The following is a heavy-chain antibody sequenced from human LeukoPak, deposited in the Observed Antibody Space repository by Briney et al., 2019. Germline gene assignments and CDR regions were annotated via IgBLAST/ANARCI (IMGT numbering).Heavy chain of an antibody. D-gene: IGHD4-11*01. CDR1: GGSISSSSHY. Sequence: SETLSLTCTVSGGSISSSSHYWGWIRQPPGKGLEWIGSIYYSGSTYYNPSLKSRVTISVDTSKNQLSLKLSSVTAADTAVYYCARGGLGTVTWMFDYWGQGTLVTVSS. J-gene: IGHJ4*02. CDR3: ARGGLGTVTWMFDY. CDR2: IYYSGST. V-gene: IGHV4-39*01.